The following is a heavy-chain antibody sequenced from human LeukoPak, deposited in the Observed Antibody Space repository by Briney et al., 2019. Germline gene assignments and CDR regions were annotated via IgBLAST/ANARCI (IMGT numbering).Heavy chain of an antibody. CDR3: AKRITVVARDAFDF. CDR1: GFTFSTYA. D-gene: IGHD1-14*01. Sequence: TGDSLRLSCAASGFTFSTYAMSWVRQAPGKGLEWVASISGSGGSTFYADSVKGRFTISRDNSKNTFYLQMNSLRAEDTAIYYCAKRITVVARDAFDFWGQGTMVTVSS. J-gene: IGHJ3*01. V-gene: IGHV3-23*01. CDR2: ISGSGGST.